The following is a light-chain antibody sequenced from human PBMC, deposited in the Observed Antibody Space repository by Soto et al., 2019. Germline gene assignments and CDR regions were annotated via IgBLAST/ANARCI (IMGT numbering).Light chain of an antibody. CDR2: DAS. CDR3: QQRSNWPPVT. CDR1: QSVSSY. Sequence: EIVLTQSPATLSLSPGERATLSCRASQSVSSYLAWYQQKPGQAPRLLIYDASNRATGIPARCSGSGSGTDLTLSISRREPEDFAVYYCQQRSNWPPVTFGGGTKVEIK. V-gene: IGKV3-11*01. J-gene: IGKJ4*01.